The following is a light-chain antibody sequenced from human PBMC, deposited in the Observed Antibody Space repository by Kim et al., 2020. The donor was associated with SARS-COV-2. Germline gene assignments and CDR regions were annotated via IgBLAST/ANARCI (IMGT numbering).Light chain of an antibody. CDR2: GAS. J-gene: IGKJ4*01. Sequence: DIQMTQSPSSLSASIGDRVTITCRASQSISSNLNWYQQKPGKAPKLLIHGASSLESGVPSRFRGSGSGTDFTLTITSLEPEDFATYHRQQSYPGLTFGGGAKMDI. V-gene: IGKV1-39*01. CDR3: QQSYPGLT. CDR1: QSISSN.